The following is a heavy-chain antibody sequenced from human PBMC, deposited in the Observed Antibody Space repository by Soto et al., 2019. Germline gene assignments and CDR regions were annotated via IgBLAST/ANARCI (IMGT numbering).Heavy chain of an antibody. CDR1: GYTFTSYG. Sequence: QVQLVQSGAEVKKPGASVKVSCKASGYTFTSYGISWVRQAPGQGLEWMGWISAYNRNTNYAQRLQGRVTMTTDTSTSTAYMALESRRSDDTAVYSCARVIAAAADFDYWGQGTLVTVSS. D-gene: IGHD6-13*01. CDR2: ISAYNRNT. J-gene: IGHJ4*02. V-gene: IGHV1-18*01. CDR3: ARVIAAAADFDY.